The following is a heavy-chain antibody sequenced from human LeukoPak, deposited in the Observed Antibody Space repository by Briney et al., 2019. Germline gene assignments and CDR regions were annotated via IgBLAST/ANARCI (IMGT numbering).Heavy chain of an antibody. V-gene: IGHV4-59*01. CDR1: GGSISSYF. D-gene: IGHD5-18*01. J-gene: IGHJ6*03. CDR3: ARAIADTAMNIYYYYYMDV. CDR2: ISYSGST. Sequence: SETLSLTCTVSGGSISSYFWNWIRQPPGKGLEWIGYISYSGSTNYSPSLKSRVTISLRTSKKQFSLKLTSVTAADTAVYYCARAIADTAMNIYYYYYMDVWGKGTTVTVSS.